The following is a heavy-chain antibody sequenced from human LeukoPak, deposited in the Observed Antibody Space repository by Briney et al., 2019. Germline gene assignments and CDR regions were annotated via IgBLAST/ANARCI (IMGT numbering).Heavy chain of an antibody. V-gene: IGHV1-46*01. CDR2: INPSGGNT. CDR1: GYTFTSYY. J-gene: IGHJ3*02. Sequence: ASVKVSCKASGYTFTSYYMHWVRQAPGQGLEWMGIINPSGGNTGYAQKFQGRVTMTRNTSISTAYMELSSLRSEDTAVYYCAIESAFDIWGQGTMVTVSS. CDR3: AIESAFDI.